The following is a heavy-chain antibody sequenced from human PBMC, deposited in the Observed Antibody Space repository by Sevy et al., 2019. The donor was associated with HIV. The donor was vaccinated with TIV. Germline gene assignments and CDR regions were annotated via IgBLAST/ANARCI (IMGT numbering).Heavy chain of an antibody. CDR1: GITFSNYA. J-gene: IGHJ4*02. CDR3: AKEDCSGGTCYGGFDY. Sequence: GGSLRLSCAASGITFSNYAMSWVRQAPGKGLEWVSAISGRGGGTYYADSVKGRFTISRDNSKNTLYLQMNSLRAEDTAVYYCAKEDCSGGTCYGGFDYWGQGTLVTVSS. D-gene: IGHD2-15*01. CDR2: ISGRGGGT. V-gene: IGHV3-23*01.